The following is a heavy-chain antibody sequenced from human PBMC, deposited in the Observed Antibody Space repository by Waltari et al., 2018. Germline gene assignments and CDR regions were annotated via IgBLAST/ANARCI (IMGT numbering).Heavy chain of an antibody. D-gene: IGHD1-26*01. V-gene: IGHV4-39*07. J-gene: IGHJ3*02. CDR3: ARDYNSGSYWGSI. Sequence: QLQLQESGPGLVKPSETLSLTCTVYGGSISSSSYYWGWIRQPPGKGLEWIGSIYYSGSTYYNPSLKSRVTISVDTSKNQFSLKLSSVTAADTAVYYCARDYNSGSYWGSIWGQGTMVTVSS. CDR1: GGSISSSSYY. CDR2: IYYSGST.